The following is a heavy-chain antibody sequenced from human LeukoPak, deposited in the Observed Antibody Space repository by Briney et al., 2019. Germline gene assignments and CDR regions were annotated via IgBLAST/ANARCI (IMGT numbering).Heavy chain of an antibody. CDR1: AFTFSNAW. V-gene: IGHV3-15*01. Sequence: PGGSLRLSCAASAFTFSNAWMSWVRQAPGKGLEWVGRIKSKTDGGTTDYAAPVKGRFTLSRDDSKNTLYLQMNSLKTEDTAVYYCTSRGGAAAGLYGGQGTLVTVPS. CDR2: IKSKTDGGTT. CDR3: TSRGGAAAGLY. D-gene: IGHD6-13*01. J-gene: IGHJ4*02.